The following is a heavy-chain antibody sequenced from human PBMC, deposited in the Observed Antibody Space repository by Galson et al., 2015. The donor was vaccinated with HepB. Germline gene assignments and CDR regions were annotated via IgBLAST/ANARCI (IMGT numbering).Heavy chain of an antibody. Sequence: SVKVSCKASGYTFTSYYMHWVRQAPGQGLEWMGIINPSGGSTSYAQKFQGRVTMTRDTSTSTVYMELSSLRSEDTAVYYCARHTYYYDSSGYSWFDPWGQGTLVTVSS. J-gene: IGHJ5*02. V-gene: IGHV1-46*03. CDR3: ARHTYYYDSSGYSWFDP. D-gene: IGHD3-22*01. CDR1: GYTFTSYY. CDR2: INPSGGST.